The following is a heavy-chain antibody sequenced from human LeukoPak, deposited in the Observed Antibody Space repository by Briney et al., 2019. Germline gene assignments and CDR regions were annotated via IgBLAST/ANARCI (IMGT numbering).Heavy chain of an antibody. Sequence: CETLGLTCSVSGGSISNYYWSWVRQPPGKALEWIGYIYYSGTTNYNPSLKSRVTLSVDTSKNQFSLKLSSVTAADTAVYYCARHSHFAYRGWGTLVTVSS. CDR2: IYYSGTT. CDR1: GGSISNYY. CDR3: ARHSHFAY. J-gene: IGHJ4*02. V-gene: IGHV4-59*08.